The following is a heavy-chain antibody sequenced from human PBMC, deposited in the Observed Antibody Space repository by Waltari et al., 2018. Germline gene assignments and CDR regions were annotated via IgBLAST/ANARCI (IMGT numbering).Heavy chain of an antibody. CDR2: IWSDESNK. CDR1: GFTFSSYA. V-gene: IGHV3-33*01. Sequence: QVQLVESGGGVVQPGRSLRLSCAASGFTFSSYAMHWVRQAPGKGLEWVAVIWSDESNKYYADAVKGRFTIFRYNSKNTLYLQMNSLRAEDTAMYYCARDFGLTRYYYYAMDVWGQGTTVTVSS. J-gene: IGHJ6*02. CDR3: ARDFGLTRYYYYAMDV. D-gene: IGHD3-3*01.